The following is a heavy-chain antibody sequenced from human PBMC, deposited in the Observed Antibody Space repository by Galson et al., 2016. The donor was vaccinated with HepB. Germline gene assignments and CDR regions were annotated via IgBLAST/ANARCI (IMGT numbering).Heavy chain of an antibody. Sequence: SETLSLTCAVNGGSFTNYYWGWIRQTPEKGLVWIGEINHSGTTYYNPSPKSRLTISVDTSKRQFSLTLNSVTAAETATYYWARVWSSNYYSDFWGQGTLVTVSS. J-gene: IGHJ4*02. CDR3: ARVWSSNYYSDF. V-gene: IGHV4-34*01. CDR1: GGSFTNYY. D-gene: IGHD3-3*01. CDR2: INHSGTT.